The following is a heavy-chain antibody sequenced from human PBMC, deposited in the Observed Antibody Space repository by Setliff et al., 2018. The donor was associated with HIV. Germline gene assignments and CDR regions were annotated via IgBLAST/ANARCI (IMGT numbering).Heavy chain of an antibody. J-gene: IGHJ4*02. V-gene: IGHV3-30*02. CDR2: IWYDGSNK. CDR1: GFTFSSYW. Sequence: PGGSLRLSCIASGFTFSSYWMTWVRQAPGKGLEWVAFIWYDGSNKYYAESVKGRFTISRDNSKNTLYLQMGSLRAEDMAVYYCARVLRGAAGCLDYWGQGTLVTVSS. CDR3: ARVLRGAAGCLDY. D-gene: IGHD6-13*01.